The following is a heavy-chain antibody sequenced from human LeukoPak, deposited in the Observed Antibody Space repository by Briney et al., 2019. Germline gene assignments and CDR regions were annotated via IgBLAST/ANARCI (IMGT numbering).Heavy chain of an antibody. J-gene: IGHJ5*02. V-gene: IGHV1-2*02. CDR1: GYTFTGQY. CDR3: AKDKLGLGELSLYDQ. Sequence: ASVKVSCKASGYTFTGQYLHWVRQAPGQGLEWMGWMNPNSGGTKYAQKFQGRVTMTRDTSISTAYMELSRLRSDDTAMYYCAKDKLGLGELSLYDQWGQGTLVTVFS. CDR2: MNPNSGGT. D-gene: IGHD3-16*02.